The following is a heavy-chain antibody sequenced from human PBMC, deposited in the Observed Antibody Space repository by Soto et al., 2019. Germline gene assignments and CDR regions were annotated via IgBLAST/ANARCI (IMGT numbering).Heavy chain of an antibody. D-gene: IGHD3-16*01. CDR2: ITASGGRT. Sequence: EVHLLESGGGLVQPGGSLRLSCTASGFTFSSYAMTWVRQAPGRGLEGVSGITASGGRTFYADCVKGRFTISRDNSRSTLYLQMNSLRAVDTAVYYCAKDTRYAYYVRCFDSWGQGTLVSVSS. V-gene: IGHV3-23*01. CDR3: AKDTRYAYYVRCFDS. J-gene: IGHJ5*01. CDR1: GFTFSSYA.